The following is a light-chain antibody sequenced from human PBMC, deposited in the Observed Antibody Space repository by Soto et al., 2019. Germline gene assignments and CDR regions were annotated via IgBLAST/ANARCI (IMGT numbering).Light chain of an antibody. CDR3: QSCDCSLSDSHVV. CDR1: SYNIGADFD. Sequence: QSVLAQPPSVSGVPGQRVTISCTGTSYNIGADFDVHWYQQLPGTAPKLLIYANSNRPSGVPDRFSGSRSATSASLAIPGLQAEDEADYYCQSCDCSLSDSHVVFGGGTKLTVL. V-gene: IGLV1-40*01. CDR2: ANS. J-gene: IGLJ2*01.